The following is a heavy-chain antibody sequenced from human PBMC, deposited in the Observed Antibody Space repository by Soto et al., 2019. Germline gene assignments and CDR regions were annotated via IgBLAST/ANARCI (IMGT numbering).Heavy chain of an antibody. D-gene: IGHD2-2*01. CDR2: ISWNGGTI. V-gene: IGHV3-9*01. CDR3: ARGHTTSPNWFDP. Sequence: EVQLVESGGGLVQPGKSLRLSCVASGFTFDDYAMHWVRQVPGKGLEWVSGISWNGGTIGYADSVKGRFTISRDNAKNSLYLQMNSLRAEDTAVYYCARGHTTSPNWFDPWGQGTLVTVSS. CDR1: GFTFDDYA. J-gene: IGHJ5*02.